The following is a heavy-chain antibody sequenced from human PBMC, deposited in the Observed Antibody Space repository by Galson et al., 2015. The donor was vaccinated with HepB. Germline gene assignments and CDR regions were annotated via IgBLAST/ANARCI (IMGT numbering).Heavy chain of an antibody. D-gene: IGHD2-15*01. Sequence: SVKVSCKASGGTFSSYAISWVRQAPGQGLEWMGGIIPIFGTANYAQKFQGRVTITADESTSTAYMELSSLRSEDTAVYYCARDNCSGGSCYLDVFDYWGQGTLVTVSS. J-gene: IGHJ4*02. CDR1: GGTFSSYA. CDR2: IIPIFGTA. V-gene: IGHV1-69*13. CDR3: ARDNCSGGSCYLDVFDY.